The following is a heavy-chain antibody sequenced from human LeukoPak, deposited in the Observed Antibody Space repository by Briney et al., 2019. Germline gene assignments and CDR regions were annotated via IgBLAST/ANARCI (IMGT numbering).Heavy chain of an antibody. V-gene: IGHV3-23*01. CDR1: GFTFSIYA. D-gene: IGHD2-15*01. CDR3: AKLVAAKRFEEFDY. CDR2: ISGSGGGT. J-gene: IGHJ4*02. Sequence: PGGSLRLSCAASGFTFSIYAMTWVRQAPGKGLEWVSAISGSGGGTYYADSVKGRFTISRDNSKNTLYLQMNSLRAEDTAVYYCAKLVAAKRFEEFDYWGQGTLVAVSS.